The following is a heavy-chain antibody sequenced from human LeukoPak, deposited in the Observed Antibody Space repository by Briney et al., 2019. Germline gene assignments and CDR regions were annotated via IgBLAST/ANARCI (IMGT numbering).Heavy chain of an antibody. CDR1: GGSISSGDYY. CDR2: IYYSGST. D-gene: IGHD3-10*01. CDR3: ARGPYQLLWFGEPFDY. J-gene: IGHJ4*02. Sequence: PSETLSLTCTVSGGSISSGDYYWSWIRQPPGKGLEWIGYIYYSGSTYYNPSLKSRVTISADTSKNQFSLKLSSVTAADTAVYYCARGPYQLLWFGEPFDYWGQGTLVTVSS. V-gene: IGHV4-30-4*01.